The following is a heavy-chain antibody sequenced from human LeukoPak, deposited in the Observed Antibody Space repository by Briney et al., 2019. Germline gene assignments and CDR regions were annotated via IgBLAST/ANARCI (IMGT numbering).Heavy chain of an antibody. J-gene: IGHJ4*02. CDR3: ARGAGPGEARLN. D-gene: IGHD6-6*01. CDR2: IDPSDSYT. V-gene: IGHV5-10-1*01. Sequence: HGESLKISCKGSGYSFTNYWITWVRQMPGKGLEWMGRIDPSDSYTNYSPSFQGHVTISVDKSISTAYLQWSSLKASDTAMYYCARGAGPGEARLNWGQGTLVTVSS. CDR1: GYSFTNYW.